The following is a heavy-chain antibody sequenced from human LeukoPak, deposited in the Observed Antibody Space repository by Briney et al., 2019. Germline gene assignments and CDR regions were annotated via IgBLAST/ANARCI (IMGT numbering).Heavy chain of an antibody. J-gene: IGHJ4*02. D-gene: IGHD3-10*01. V-gene: IGHV3-23*01. CDR2: ISGSGGST. CDR1: GFTFSSYA. CDR3: AKQPNFYGSGSYYFDY. Sequence: PGGSLRLSCAASGFTFSSYAMSWVRQAPGKGLEWVSAISGSGGSTYYADSVKGRFTISRDNSKNTLYLQMNSLRAEDTAVYYCAKQPNFYGSGSYYFDYWGQGTLVTVSS.